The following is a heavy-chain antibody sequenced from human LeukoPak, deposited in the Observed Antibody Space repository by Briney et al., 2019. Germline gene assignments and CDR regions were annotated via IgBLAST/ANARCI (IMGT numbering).Heavy chain of an antibody. Sequence: SETLSLTCTVSGASVSSGGYYWSWIRQPPGKGLEWIGYIYYSGSTYYNPSLESRVTISVDTSKNQFSLKLSSVTAADTAVYYCARASTVATYSPFDYWGQGTLVTVSS. CDR1: GASVSSGGYY. D-gene: IGHD5-12*01. J-gene: IGHJ4*02. V-gene: IGHV4-31*03. CDR3: ARASTVATYSPFDY. CDR2: IYYSGST.